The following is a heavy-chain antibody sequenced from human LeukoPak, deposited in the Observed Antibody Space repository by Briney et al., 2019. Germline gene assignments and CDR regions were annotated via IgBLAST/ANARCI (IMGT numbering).Heavy chain of an antibody. CDR2: INPSGGST. CDR1: GYTFTSYY. Sequence: ASVKVSCKASGYTFTSYYMHWVRQAPGQGLEWMGIINPSGGSTSYAQKFQGRVTMTRDTSTSTVYMELSSLRSEDTAVYYCARDYDPYYYDSSGSSYFDYCGQRTLVTVSS. D-gene: IGHD3-22*01. V-gene: IGHV1-46*01. CDR3: ARDYDPYYYDSSGSSYFDY. J-gene: IGHJ4*02.